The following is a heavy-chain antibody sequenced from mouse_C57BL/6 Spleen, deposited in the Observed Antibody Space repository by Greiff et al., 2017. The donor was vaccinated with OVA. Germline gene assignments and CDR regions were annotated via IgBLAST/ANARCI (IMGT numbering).Heavy chain of an antibody. D-gene: IGHD2-4*01. J-gene: IGHJ2*01. CDR1: GYAFSSSW. V-gene: IGHV1-82*01. CDR3: ARWGLYYDYDGRDFDY. Sequence: VQLQQSGPELVKPGASVKISCKASGYAFSSSWMNWVKQRPGKGLEWIGRIYPGDGDTNYNGKFKGKATLTADKSSSTAYMQLSSLTSEDSAVYFCARWGLYYDYDGRDFDYWGQGTTLTVSS. CDR2: IYPGDGDT.